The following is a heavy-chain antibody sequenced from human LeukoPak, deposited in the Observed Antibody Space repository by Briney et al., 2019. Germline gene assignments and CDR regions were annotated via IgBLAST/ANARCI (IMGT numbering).Heavy chain of an antibody. CDR2: INPIGGST. CDR3: ATRPTYYDILTGPRGPNWFDP. D-gene: IGHD3-9*01. Sequence: ASGKVSCKASAYTFTSYYMHWERQAPGQGLEWMGIINPIGGSTSYAQKFQGRVTMTEDTSTDTAYMELSSLRSEDTAVYYCATRPTYYDILTGPRGPNWFDPWGQGTLVTVSS. V-gene: IGHV1-46*01. CDR1: AYTFTSYY. J-gene: IGHJ5*02.